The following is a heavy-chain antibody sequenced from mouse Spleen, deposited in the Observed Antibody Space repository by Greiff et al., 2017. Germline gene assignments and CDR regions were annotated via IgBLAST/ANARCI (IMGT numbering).Heavy chain of an antibody. V-gene: IGHV3-2*02. CDR2: ISYSGST. CDR1: GYSITSDYA. CDR3: ARRDDFAWFAY. D-gene: IGHD2-4*01. Sequence: EVQLVESGPGLVKPSQSLSLTCTVTGYSITSDYAWNWIRQFPGNKLEWMGYISYSGSTSYNPSLKSRISITRDTSKNQFFLQLNSVTTEDTATYYCARRDDFAWFAYWGQGTLVTVSA. J-gene: IGHJ3*01.